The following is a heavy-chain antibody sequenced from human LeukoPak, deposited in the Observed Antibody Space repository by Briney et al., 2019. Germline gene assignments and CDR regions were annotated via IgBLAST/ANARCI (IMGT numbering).Heavy chain of an antibody. CDR3: ARDGVDILTGRPFNNWFDP. J-gene: IGHJ5*02. D-gene: IGHD3-9*01. CDR1: GFTFSDYY. CDR2: ISSSGSTI. V-gene: IGHV3-11*04. Sequence: GGSLRLSCAASGFTFSDYYMSWIRQAPGKGLEWVSYISSSGSTIYYADSVKGRFTISRDNAKNSLYLQMNSLRAEDTAVYYCARDGVDILTGRPFNNWFDPWGQGTLVTISS.